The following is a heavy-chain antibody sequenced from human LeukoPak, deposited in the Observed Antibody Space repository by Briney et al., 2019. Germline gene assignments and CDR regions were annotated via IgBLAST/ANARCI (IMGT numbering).Heavy chain of an antibody. J-gene: IGHJ4*02. CDR1: GGSISSYY. V-gene: IGHV4-59*01. D-gene: IGHD5-18*01. CDR2: IYYSGST. CDR3: ARGRYSYGGYYFDY. Sequence: SETLSLTCTVSGGSISSYYWSWIRQPPGKGLEWIGYIYYSGSTNYNPSLKSRVTISVDTSKNQFSLKLSPVTAADTAVYYCARGRYSYGGYYFDYWGQGTLVTVSS.